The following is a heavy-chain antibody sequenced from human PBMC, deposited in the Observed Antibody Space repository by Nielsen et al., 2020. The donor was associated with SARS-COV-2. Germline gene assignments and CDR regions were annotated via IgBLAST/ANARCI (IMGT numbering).Heavy chain of an antibody. D-gene: IGHD6-13*01. V-gene: IGHV4-31*03. Sequence: SETLSLTCTVSGGSISSGGYYWSWIRQHPGKGLEWIGYIYYSGSTNYNPSLKSRVTISVDTSKNQFSLKLSSVTAADTAVYYCARGSSWYASHPFDYWGQGTLVTVSS. CDR3: ARGSSWYASHPFDY. CDR1: GGSISSGGYY. CDR2: IYYSGST. J-gene: IGHJ4*02.